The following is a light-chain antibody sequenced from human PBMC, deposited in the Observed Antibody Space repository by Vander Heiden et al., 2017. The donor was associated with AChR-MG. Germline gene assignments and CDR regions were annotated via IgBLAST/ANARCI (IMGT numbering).Light chain of an antibody. CDR3: QQYNNWPPYT. V-gene: IGKV3D-15*03. CDR2: GAS. Sequence: EIVMTQFPATLSVFPGERATIYCRASQSVSSNLAWYQKKSGQSPRLLIYGASIRATGIPARFSGSASGTEFSPTISHVQSEDSATYYCQQYNNWPPYTFGPGTELQIK. J-gene: IGKJ2*01. CDR1: QSVSSN.